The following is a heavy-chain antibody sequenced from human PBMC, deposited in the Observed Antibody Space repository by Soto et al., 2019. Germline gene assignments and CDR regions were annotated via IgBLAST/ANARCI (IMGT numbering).Heavy chain of an antibody. CDR1: GGSISSYF. J-gene: IGHJ4*02. Sequence: QVQLQESGPGLVKPSETLSLTCTVSGGSISSYFWSWIRQPAGKGLEWIGRIYASGSTNYNPSLKSRVTMSVDTSKIQFSRMLSSVTAADTAVYYCARCPSGYSSSWYYFDYWGQGALVTVSS. CDR3: ARCPSGYSSSWYYFDY. V-gene: IGHV4-4*07. CDR2: IYASGST. D-gene: IGHD6-13*01.